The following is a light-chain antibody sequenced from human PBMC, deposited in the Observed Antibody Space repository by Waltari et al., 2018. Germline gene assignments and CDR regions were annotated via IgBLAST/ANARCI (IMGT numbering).Light chain of an antibody. V-gene: IGKV1-5*03. Sequence: DMQMAQSPSTLSAPVGDRVTITCRASTCISYSLSWYQQKPGKAPKLLIYKASTLEGGVPSRFSGSGSGTEFTLTITSLQPDDFATYYCQQYNRYSSFGQGTRLEI. CDR1: TCISYS. J-gene: IGKJ5*01. CDR2: KAS. CDR3: QQYNRYSS.